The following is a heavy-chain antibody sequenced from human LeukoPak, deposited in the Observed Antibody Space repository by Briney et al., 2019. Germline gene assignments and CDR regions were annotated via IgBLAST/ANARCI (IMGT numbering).Heavy chain of an antibody. CDR2: ISYDGSNK. J-gene: IGHJ4*02. D-gene: IGHD3-9*01. CDR3: ARKYTDWLGY. CDR1: GFTFSSYA. Sequence: GGSLRLSCAASGFTFSSYAMHWVRQAPGKGLEWVAVISYDGSNKYYADSVKGRFTISRDNSKNSLYLQMNSLRAEDTAVYYCARKYTDWLGYWGQGTLVTVSS. V-gene: IGHV3-30*04.